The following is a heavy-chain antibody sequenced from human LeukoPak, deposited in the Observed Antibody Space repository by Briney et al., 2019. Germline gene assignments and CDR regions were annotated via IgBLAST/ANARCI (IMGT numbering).Heavy chain of an antibody. D-gene: IGHD5-18*01. J-gene: IGHJ4*02. V-gene: IGHV4-4*02. CDR1: GGSISSSNW. CDR2: IYHSGST. CDR3: ARLAGGYSYGYAGDY. Sequence: SGTLSLTCAVSGGSISSSNWWSWVRQPPGKGLEWIGEIYHSGSTNYNPSLKSRVTISVDTSKNQFSLKLSSVTAADTAVYYCARLAGGYSYGYAGDYWGQGTLVTVSS.